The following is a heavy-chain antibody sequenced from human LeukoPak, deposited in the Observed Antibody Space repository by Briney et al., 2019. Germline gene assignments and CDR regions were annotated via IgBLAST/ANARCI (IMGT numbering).Heavy chain of an antibody. CDR1: GYTFTSYY. CDR3: AREVSPGDSSGYYYHFDY. V-gene: IGHV1-46*01. Sequence: ASVKVSCTASGYTFTSYYMHWVRQAPGQGLEWMGIINPSGGSTSYAQKFQGRVTMTRDMSTSTVYMELSSLRSEDTAVYYCAREVSPGDSSGYYYHFDYWGQGTLVTVSS. D-gene: IGHD3-22*01. J-gene: IGHJ4*02. CDR2: INPSGGST.